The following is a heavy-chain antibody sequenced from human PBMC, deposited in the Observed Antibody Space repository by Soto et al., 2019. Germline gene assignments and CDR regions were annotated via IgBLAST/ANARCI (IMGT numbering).Heavy chain of an antibody. Sequence: ASVKVSCKASGYTFTSHVINWVRQAPGQGLEWMGWISTYNGNTHYAQNLQGRVSMTTDTSTTTAYMELRSLRSDDTAVYYCARGSARSVVTPADYWGQGTLVTVSS. CDR3: ARGSARSVVTPADY. D-gene: IGHD2-21*02. CDR1: GYTFTSHV. J-gene: IGHJ4*02. CDR2: ISTYNGNT. V-gene: IGHV1-18*04.